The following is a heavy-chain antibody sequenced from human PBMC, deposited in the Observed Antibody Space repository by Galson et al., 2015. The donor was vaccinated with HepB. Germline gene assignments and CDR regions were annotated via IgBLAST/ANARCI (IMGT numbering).Heavy chain of an antibody. J-gene: IGHJ4*02. V-gene: IGHV4-39*02. CDR3: ARAADDSRTYLWSD. CDR1: GVSIRNNRYY. D-gene: IGHD2-21*01. Sequence: ETLSLTCSVSGVSIRNNRYYWGWIRQSPGKGLEWLGNIYYTENTYYNPSLNGRLTVSQDKSKNHFSLNLRSVTAADTAVYYCARAADDSRTYLWSDWGQGTRVVVSS. CDR2: IYYTENT.